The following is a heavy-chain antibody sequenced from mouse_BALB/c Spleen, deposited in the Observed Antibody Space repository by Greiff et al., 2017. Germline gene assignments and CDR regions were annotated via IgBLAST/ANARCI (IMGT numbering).Heavy chain of an antibody. D-gene: IGHD2-10*01. CDR1: GFTFSSYT. CDR3: TRDGDLLWSMDY. J-gene: IGHJ4*01. CDR2: ISSGGSYT. Sequence: EVKLVESGGGLVKPGGSLKLSCAASGFTFSSYTMSWVRQTPEKRLEWVATISSGGSYTYYPDSVKGRFTISRDNAKNTLYLQMSSLKSEDTAMYYCTRDGDLLWSMDYWGQGTSVTVSS. V-gene: IGHV5-6-4*01.